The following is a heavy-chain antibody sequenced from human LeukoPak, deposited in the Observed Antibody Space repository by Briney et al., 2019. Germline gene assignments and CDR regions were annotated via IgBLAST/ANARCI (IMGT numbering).Heavy chain of an antibody. V-gene: IGHV4-59*01. CDR3: ARGYYDSSGQYYRGIFDY. CDR2: IYYSGST. D-gene: IGHD3-22*01. CDR1: GGSIRSYY. Sequence: SETLSLTXTVSGGSIRSYYWSWIRQPSGKGLEWIGYIYYSGSTDYNPSLKSRVTISVATSKNQFSLTVSSVTAADTAVYYCARGYYDSSGQYYRGIFDYWGQGTLVTVSS. J-gene: IGHJ4*02.